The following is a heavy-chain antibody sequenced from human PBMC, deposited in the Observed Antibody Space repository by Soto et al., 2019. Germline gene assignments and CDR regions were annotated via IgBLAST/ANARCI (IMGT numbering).Heavy chain of an antibody. D-gene: IGHD3-22*01. CDR1: GYTFTGYY. CDR2: INPNSGGT. CDR3: ARDPRAYYYDSSGNFDY. J-gene: IGHJ4*02. Sequence: QVQLVQSGAEVKKPGASVKVSCKASGYTFTGYYMHWVRQAPGQGLEWMGWINPNSGGTNYAQKFQGRVTMTRDTTIRTAYMELSRLRSDDTAVYYCARDPRAYYYDSSGNFDYWGQGSLVTVSS. V-gene: IGHV1-2*02.